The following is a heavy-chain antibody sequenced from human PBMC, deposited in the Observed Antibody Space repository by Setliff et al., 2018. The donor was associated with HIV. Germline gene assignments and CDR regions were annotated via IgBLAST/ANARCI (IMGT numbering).Heavy chain of an antibody. CDR1: GFIFSNSW. CDR3: ARVRPLGYCSTGACPPDY. Sequence: GGSLRLSCAASGFIFSNSWMSWVRQAPGKGLEWVANIKQDGSKKNYVESVKGRFTISRDNAKNSLYLQMNSLRAEDTAVYYCARVRPLGYCSTGACPPDYWGQGTLVTVSS. V-gene: IGHV3-7*01. CDR2: IKQDGSKK. D-gene: IGHD2-8*01. J-gene: IGHJ4*02.